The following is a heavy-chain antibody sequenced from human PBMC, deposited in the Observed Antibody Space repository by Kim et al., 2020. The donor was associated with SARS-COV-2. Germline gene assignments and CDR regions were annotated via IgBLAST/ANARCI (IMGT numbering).Heavy chain of an antibody. D-gene: IGHD3-16*02. CDR2: ISSSSSYI. CDR1: GFTFSSYS. V-gene: IGHV3-21*04. J-gene: IGHJ4*02. Sequence: GGSLRLSCAASGFTFSSYSMKWVRQAPGKGLEWVSSISSSSSYIYYADSVKGRFTISRDNAKNSLYLQMNSLRAEDTAVYYCARELDYDYVWGSYRYTGLLGYWGQGTLVTVSS. CDR3: ARELDYDYVWGSYRYTGLLGY.